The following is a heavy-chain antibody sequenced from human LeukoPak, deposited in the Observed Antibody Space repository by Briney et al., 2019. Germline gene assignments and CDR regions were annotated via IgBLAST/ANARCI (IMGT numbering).Heavy chain of an antibody. Sequence: SQTLSLPYAISGDTVSSNGAVWNWIRQSPSRGLEWLGRTYYRSKWYNDYALSVKSRITINPDTSKNQFSLQLNSVTPEDTAVYYCARDLLYSLAFWSQGTLVTVSS. V-gene: IGHV6-1*01. J-gene: IGHJ4*02. CDR2: TYYRSKWYN. CDR3: ARDLLYSLAF. D-gene: IGHD5-12*01. CDR1: GDTVSSNGAV.